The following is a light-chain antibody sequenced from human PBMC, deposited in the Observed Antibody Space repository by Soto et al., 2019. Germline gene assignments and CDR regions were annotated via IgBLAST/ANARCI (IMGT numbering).Light chain of an antibody. CDR2: DAS. Sequence: DSQRTQSPSSLSASVGDRVTITCQARQNINNYLNWYQQKPGRAPKLLIYDASNLKAGVPSRFRGSGSGTDFTFTISRLQPEDIATYYCQQYENLPTFGQGTRLEIK. V-gene: IGKV1-33*01. CDR1: QNINNY. CDR3: QQYENLPT. J-gene: IGKJ5*01.